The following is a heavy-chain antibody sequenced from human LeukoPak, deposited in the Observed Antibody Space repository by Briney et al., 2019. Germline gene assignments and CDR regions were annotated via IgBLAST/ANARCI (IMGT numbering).Heavy chain of an antibody. V-gene: IGHV4-31*03. J-gene: IGHJ5*02. CDR3: ARGREVIVATIVSSWFDP. D-gene: IGHD3-16*02. CDR2: IYYSGST. CDR1: GGSISSGGYY. Sequence: SETLSLTCTVSGGSISSGGYYWSWIRQHPGKGLEWIGYIYYSGSTYYNPSLKSRVTISVDTSKNQFSLKLSSVTAADTAVYYCARGREVIVATIVSSWFDPWGQGTLVTVSS.